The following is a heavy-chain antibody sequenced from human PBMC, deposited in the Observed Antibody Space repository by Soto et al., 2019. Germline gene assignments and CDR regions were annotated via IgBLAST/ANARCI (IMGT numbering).Heavy chain of an antibody. CDR1: GFTFSSYS. CDR2: ISSSSSYI. V-gene: IGHV3-21*01. Sequence: GGSLRLSCAASGFTFSSYSMNWVRQAPGKGLEWVSSISSSSSYIYYADSVKGRFTISRDNAKNSLYLQMNSLRAEDTAVYYCASGVDCSGGSCYPHYYCYYGMDVWGQGTTVTVSS. J-gene: IGHJ6*02. D-gene: IGHD2-15*01. CDR3: ASGVDCSGGSCYPHYYCYYGMDV.